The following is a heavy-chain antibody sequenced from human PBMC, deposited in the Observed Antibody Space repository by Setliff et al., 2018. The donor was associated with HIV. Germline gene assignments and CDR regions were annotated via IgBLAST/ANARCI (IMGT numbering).Heavy chain of an antibody. D-gene: IGHD3-10*01. CDR2: IGAAGYPT. J-gene: IGHJ3*02. CDR3: AKVFAFGVDGLDI. Sequence: PGGSLRLSCAASGFTFSNYAMGWVRQGPGKGLEWASTIGAAGYPTHYAESVKGRFTISKDNSQNALYLQMNSLTDEDTAVYYCAKVFAFGVDGLDIWGQGTMVTVSS. V-gene: IGHV3-23*01. CDR1: GFTFSNYA.